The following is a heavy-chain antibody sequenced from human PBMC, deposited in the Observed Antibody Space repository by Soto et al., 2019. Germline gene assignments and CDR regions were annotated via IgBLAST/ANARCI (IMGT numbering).Heavy chain of an antibody. CDR3: ARLWVWGSYAIDF. V-gene: IGHV3-66*01. J-gene: IGHJ4*01. CDR2: IHSGGTT. Sequence: GGSLRLSCAASGFTVSSNYMSWVRQAPGKGLEWILVIHSGGTTYYADSVKGRFTISRDISKNTVSLQMNSLRVEDTAVYYCARLWVWGSYAIDFWGHGTLVTVS. D-gene: IGHD3-16*01. CDR1: GFTVSSNY.